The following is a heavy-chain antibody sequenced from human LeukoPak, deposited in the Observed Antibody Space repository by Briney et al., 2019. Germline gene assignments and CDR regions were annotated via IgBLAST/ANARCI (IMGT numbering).Heavy chain of an antibody. J-gene: IGHJ4*02. CDR2: ILTSGGT. Sequence: GGSLRLSCTASGFTFSTYTMSWVRQAPGEGLKWVSGILTSGGTYYADSVKGRFTISRDNSKNTLYLQMNSLRADDTAVYYCAKDRIYADGLWDFDYWGQGTPVTVSS. CDR3: AKDRIYADGLWDFDY. V-gene: IGHV3-23*01. D-gene: IGHD3-10*01. CDR1: GFTFSTYT.